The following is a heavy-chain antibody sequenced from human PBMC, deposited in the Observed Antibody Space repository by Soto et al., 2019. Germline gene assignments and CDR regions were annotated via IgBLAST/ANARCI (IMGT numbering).Heavy chain of an antibody. CDR3: ATYPNYYRAAQWAGQGFYYYYGMDV. CDR1: GGTFSSYA. CDR2: IIPIFGTA. V-gene: IGHV1-69*01. Sequence: QVQLVQSGAEVKKPGSSVKVSCKASGGTFSSYAISWVRQAPGQGLEWMGGIIPIFGTANYAQKFQGRVTITADESTSTAYMELSSLRAEDTAVYYCATYPNYYRAAQWAGQGFYYYYGMDVWGQGTTVTVSS. J-gene: IGHJ6*02. D-gene: IGHD3-10*01.